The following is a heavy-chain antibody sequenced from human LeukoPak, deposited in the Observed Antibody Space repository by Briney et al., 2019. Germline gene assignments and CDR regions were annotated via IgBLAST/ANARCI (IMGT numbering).Heavy chain of an antibody. V-gene: IGHV4-59*01. CDR2: IYSSGST. CDR1: VGPISSFY. Sequence: PSETLSLTCTGPVGPISSFYWSWIRQPPGKGLEYIGYIYSSGSTNYNPSLKSRVTISLDTSKNQFSLKLNSVTATDPAVYFCATSAGNYFDYWGQGTLVTVSS. D-gene: IGHD3-10*01. J-gene: IGHJ4*02. CDR3: ATSAGNYFDY.